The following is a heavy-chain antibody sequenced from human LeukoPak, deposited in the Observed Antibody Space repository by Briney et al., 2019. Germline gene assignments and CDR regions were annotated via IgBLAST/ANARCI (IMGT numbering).Heavy chain of an antibody. D-gene: IGHD3-22*01. Sequence: ASVKVSCKVSGYTLTELSMHWVRQAPGKGLEWMGGFDPEDGETVYAQKFQGRVTMTEDTSIDTAYMELSSLRSEDTAVYYCATGRNYYDSSGYYLLDYWGQGTLVTVSS. CDR2: FDPEDGET. CDR1: GYTLTELS. CDR3: ATGRNYYDSSGYYLLDY. J-gene: IGHJ4*02. V-gene: IGHV1-24*01.